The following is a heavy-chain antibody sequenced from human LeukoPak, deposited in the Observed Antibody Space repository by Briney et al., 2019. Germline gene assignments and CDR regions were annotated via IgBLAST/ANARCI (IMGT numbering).Heavy chain of an antibody. D-gene: IGHD5-12*01. CDR2: INSDGSRT. Sequence: GGSLRLSCAASGFTFSSYWMHWVRQAPGKGLVWVSRINSDGSRTSYADSVKGRFTISRDNAKNTLYLQMNSLRAEDTAVYYCARECGSGYCSDYWGQGTLVTVSS. CDR3: ARECGSGYCSDY. CDR1: GFTFSSYW. J-gene: IGHJ4*02. V-gene: IGHV3-74*01.